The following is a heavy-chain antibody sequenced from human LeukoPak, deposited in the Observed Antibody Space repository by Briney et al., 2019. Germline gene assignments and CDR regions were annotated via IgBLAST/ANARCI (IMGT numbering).Heavy chain of an antibody. Sequence: GGSLRLSCAASGFTFDDYAMPWVRQAPGKGLEWVSGISWNSGTIGHADSVKGRFTISRDNAKDSLYLQMNSLRTDDTALYYCARGLEKGYSYGIDYWGQGTLVTVSS. V-gene: IGHV3-9*01. J-gene: IGHJ4*02. D-gene: IGHD5-18*01. CDR1: GFTFDDYA. CDR3: ARGLEKGYSYGIDY. CDR2: ISWNSGTI.